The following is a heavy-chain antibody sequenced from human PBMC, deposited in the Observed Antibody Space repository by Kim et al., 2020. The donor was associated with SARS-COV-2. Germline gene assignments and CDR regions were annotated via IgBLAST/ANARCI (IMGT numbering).Heavy chain of an antibody. V-gene: IGHV3-53*01. CDR3: AKDLGVRPPGYYGMDV. CDR2: IYSGGST. D-gene: IGHD3-10*01. J-gene: IGHJ6*02. CDR1: GFTVSSNY. Sequence: GGSLRLSCAASGFTVSSNYMSWVRQAPGKGLEWVSVIYSGGSTYYADSVKGRFTISRDNSKNKLYLQMKSLRAEDTAVYYCAKDLGVRPPGYYGMDVWGRGTTVTVSS.